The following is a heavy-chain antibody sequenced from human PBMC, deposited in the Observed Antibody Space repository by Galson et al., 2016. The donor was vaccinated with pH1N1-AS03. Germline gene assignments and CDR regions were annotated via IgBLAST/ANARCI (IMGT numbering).Heavy chain of an antibody. CDR2: IYSGGDI. J-gene: IGHJ4*02. D-gene: IGHD3-16*01. V-gene: IGHV3-53*01. CDR3: ARRSPWESYYFDY. Sequence: SLRLSCAASGFAVSNNYMSWVRQAPGKGLEWVSFIYSGGDIYYADSVKGRFTISRDNSRNTLYLQMNSLRAEDAAIYYCARRSPWESYYFDYWGQGILVTVSS. CDR1: GFAVSNNY.